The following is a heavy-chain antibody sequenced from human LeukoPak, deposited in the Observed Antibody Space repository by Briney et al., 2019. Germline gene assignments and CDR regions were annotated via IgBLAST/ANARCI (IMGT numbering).Heavy chain of an antibody. CDR1: GGSISSSSYY. CDR2: IYYSGST. J-gene: IGHJ6*03. CDR3: ARQDGGYYYYYYMDV. V-gene: IGHV4-39*01. Sequence: PSGTLSLTCTVSGGSISSSSYYWGWIRQPPGKGLEWIGSIYYSGSTYYNPSLKSRVTISVDTSKNQFSLKLSSVTAADTAVYYCARQDGGYYYYYYMDVWGKGTTVTVSS.